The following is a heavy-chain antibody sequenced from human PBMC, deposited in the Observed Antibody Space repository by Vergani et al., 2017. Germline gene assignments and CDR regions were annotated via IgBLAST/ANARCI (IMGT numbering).Heavy chain of an antibody. CDR1: GFTSAGYA. CDR2: ISWKSNSI. D-gene: IGHD6-6*01. J-gene: IGHJ5*02. Sequence: EVQLEESGGGLVLLGRSLRLSCVASGFTSAGYAMPWVRQAPGKGLEWVSGISWKSNSIGYADSVEGRFTISRDNAKNSLYLQMNSLRAEDTALYYCAKYFGTSSGGGWFDPWGQGPLVTVSS. V-gene: IGHV3-9*02. CDR3: AKYFGTSSGGGWFDP.